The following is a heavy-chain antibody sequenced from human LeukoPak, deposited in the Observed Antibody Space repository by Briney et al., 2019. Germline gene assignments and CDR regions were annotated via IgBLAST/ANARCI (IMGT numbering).Heavy chain of an antibody. V-gene: IGHV5-51*01. J-gene: IGHJ6*03. CDR2: IYPGDSDT. CDR1: GYSFTNYW. Sequence: GESLKISCKGAGYSFTNYWIGWLRQMPGRGREWMGIIYPGDSDTRYSPSFQGQVTISADKSISTAYLQWSSLKASDTAMYYCARHRGQYYYYMDVGGKGNTVTVS. CDR3: ARHRGQYYYYMDV.